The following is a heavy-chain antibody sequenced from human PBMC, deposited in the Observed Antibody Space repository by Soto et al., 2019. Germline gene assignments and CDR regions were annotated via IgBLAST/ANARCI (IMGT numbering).Heavy chain of an antibody. J-gene: IGHJ4*02. CDR3: ARQVYDSDTGPNFQYYFDS. D-gene: IGHD3-22*01. V-gene: IGHV5-10-1*01. CDR1: GYSSAGYW. CDR2: IDPSDSQT. Sequence: GESPKISCKGSGYSSAGYWLTWVRQKPGKGLEWMGRIDPSDSQTYYSPSFRGHVTISVTKSITTVFLQWSSLRASDTAMYYCARQVYDSDTGPNFQYYFDSWGQGTPVTVSS.